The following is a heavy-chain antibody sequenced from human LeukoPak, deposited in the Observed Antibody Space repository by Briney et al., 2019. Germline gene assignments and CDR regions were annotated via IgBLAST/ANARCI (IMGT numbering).Heavy chain of an antibody. CDR2: IIPIFGTA. CDR1: GGTFSSYA. D-gene: IGHD2-15*01. CDR3: ARDCSGGSCYASDAFDI. V-gene: IGHV1-69*13. Sequence: SVKVSCKASGGTFSSYAISWVRQAPGQGLEWMGGIIPIFGTANYAQKFQGRVTITADESTSTAYMELSSLRSEDTAVYYCARDCSGGSCYASDAFDIWGQGTMVTVSS. J-gene: IGHJ3*02.